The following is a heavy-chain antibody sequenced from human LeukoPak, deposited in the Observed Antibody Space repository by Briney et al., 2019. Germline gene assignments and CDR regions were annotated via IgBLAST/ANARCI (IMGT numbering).Heavy chain of an antibody. CDR3: AKVGSHSSGRASF. CDR1: GFTFNDYA. V-gene: IGHV3-23*01. D-gene: IGHD6-19*01. J-gene: IGHJ4*02. CDR2: ISSSGGST. Sequence: GGSLRLSCAASGFTFNDYAVSWVRQAPGKGLERISSISSSGGSTFDADSVKGRFTISRDNSKNTLYLQMNSLRAEDTAVYYCAKVGSHSSGRASFWGQGTLVTVSS.